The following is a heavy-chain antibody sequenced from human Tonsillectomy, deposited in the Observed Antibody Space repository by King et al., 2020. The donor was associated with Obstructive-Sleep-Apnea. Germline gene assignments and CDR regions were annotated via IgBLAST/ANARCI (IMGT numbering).Heavy chain of an antibody. J-gene: IGHJ4*02. D-gene: IGHD6-19*01. CDR2: ISWNSGSV. CDR3: AKDRDDIAVAGLVIDY. V-gene: IGHV3-9*01. Sequence: EVQLVESGGGLVQPGRSLRLSCAASGFTFDDYAMHWVRQAPGKGLEWVSGISWNSGSVGHADSVKGRFTISRDNAKNSLYLQMNSLRVEDTALYYCAKDRDDIAVAGLVIDYWGQGTLVTVSS. CDR1: GFTFDDYA.